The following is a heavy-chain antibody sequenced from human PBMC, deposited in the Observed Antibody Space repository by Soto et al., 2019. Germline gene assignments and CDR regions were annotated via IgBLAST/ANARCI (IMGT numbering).Heavy chain of an antibody. CDR2: TYYRSKWYN. J-gene: IGHJ4*02. Sequence: SQTLSLTCAIFGDSVSSNNGAWNWIRQSPSRGLEWLGRTYYRSKWYNDYAVSVKSRMTINSDTSKNQSSLQLNSVTPEDTAVYYCARGWQLDYWGQGTVVTVSS. D-gene: IGHD6-13*01. CDR1: GDSVSSNNGA. CDR3: ARGWQLDY. V-gene: IGHV6-1*01.